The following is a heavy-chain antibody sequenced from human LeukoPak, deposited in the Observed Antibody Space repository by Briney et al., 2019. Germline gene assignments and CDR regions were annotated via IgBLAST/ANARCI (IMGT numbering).Heavy chain of an antibody. D-gene: IGHD3-16*02. CDR2: ISGSGGTT. J-gene: IGHJ3*02. V-gene: IGHV3-23*01. CDR1: GFTFNRYG. CDR3: AKFSRYYDYLWGSYRSTYPTDAFDI. Sequence: GGSLRLSCAASGFTFNRYGMSWVHQAPGKGLEWVSAISGSGGTTYYADSVKGRFTISRDNSKNTVYLQINSLRAEDTAVYYCAKFSRYYDYLWGSYRSTYPTDAFDIWGQGTMVTVSS.